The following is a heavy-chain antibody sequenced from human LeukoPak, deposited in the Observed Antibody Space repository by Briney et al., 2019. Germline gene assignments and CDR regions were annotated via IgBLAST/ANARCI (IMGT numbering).Heavy chain of an antibody. CDR2: IYTSGIT. D-gene: IGHD5-24*01. CDR3: ARAQRWLQSQGGLDY. V-gene: IGHV3-66*01. Sequence: PGGSLRLSCAVSGFTVSSNFMSWVRQAPGKGPEWVSVIYTSGITYYADSVRGRFTISRDNSKNTLYLQMDSLTAEDTAVYYCARAQRWLQSQGGLDYWGQGNPVTVSS. J-gene: IGHJ4*02. CDR1: GFTVSSNF.